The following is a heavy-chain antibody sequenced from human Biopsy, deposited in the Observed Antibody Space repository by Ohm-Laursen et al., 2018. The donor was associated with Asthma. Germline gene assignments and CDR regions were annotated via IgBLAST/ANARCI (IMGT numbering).Heavy chain of an antibody. V-gene: IGHV3-30*03. CDR3: ARDSSGSHFDY. CDR2: ISYDGSNK. J-gene: IGHJ4*02. D-gene: IGHD6-19*01. CDR1: GFTFSSYG. Sequence: SLRLSCAASGFTFSSYGMHWVRQAPGKGLEWLAIISYDGSNKVYADSVRGRFTIARGNSKNTLYLQMNSLRVDDTGVYYCARDSSGSHFDYWGQGTLVTVSS.